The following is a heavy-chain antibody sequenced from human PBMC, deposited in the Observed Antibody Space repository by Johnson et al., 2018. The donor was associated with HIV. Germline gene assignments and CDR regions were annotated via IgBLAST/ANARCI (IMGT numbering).Heavy chain of an antibody. J-gene: IGHJ3*02. CDR1: GFTFSSYG. V-gene: IGHV3-30*02. D-gene: IGHD3-16*01. Sequence: QVQLVESGGGVVQPGGSLRLSCAASGFTFSSYGMHWVRQAPGKGLEWVAFIRYEGSNKSYDGNNKYYADPVKGRFTISRDNSKNSLYLQMNSLRAEDTAVYYCVREAVPRGLQSAFGGAFDIWGQGTMVTVSS. CDR2: IRYEGSNKSYDGNNK. CDR3: VREAVPRGLQSAFGGAFDI.